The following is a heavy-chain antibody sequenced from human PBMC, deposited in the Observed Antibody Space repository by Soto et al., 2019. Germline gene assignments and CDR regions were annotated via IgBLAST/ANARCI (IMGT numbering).Heavy chain of an antibody. V-gene: IGHV1-18*04. CDR2: ISAYNGNT. J-gene: IGHJ4*02. CDR1: GYRFNGYW. D-gene: IGHD2-2*01. Sequence: VQLVQSGAEVKKPGESLKISCKASGYRFNGYWIAWVRQAPGQGLEWMGWISAYNGNTKYAQKLQGRVTMTTDTSTSTAYMELRSLRSDDTAVYYCARDRGLYQPVTLVDQWGQGTLVTVSS. CDR3: ARDRGLYQPVTLVDQ.